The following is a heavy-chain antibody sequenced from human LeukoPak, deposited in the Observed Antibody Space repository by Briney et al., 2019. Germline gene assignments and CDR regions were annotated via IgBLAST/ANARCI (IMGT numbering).Heavy chain of an antibody. V-gene: IGHV1-69-2*01. Sequence: ASVKISCKVSGYTFTDYYMHWVQQAPGKGLEWMGLVDPEDGETIYAEKFQGRVTITADTSTDTAYMELSSLRSEDTAVYYCATGSILTGYYMGYWGQGTLVTVSP. J-gene: IGHJ4*02. CDR3: ATGSILTGYYMGY. CDR2: VDPEDGET. D-gene: IGHD3-9*01. CDR1: GYTFTDYY.